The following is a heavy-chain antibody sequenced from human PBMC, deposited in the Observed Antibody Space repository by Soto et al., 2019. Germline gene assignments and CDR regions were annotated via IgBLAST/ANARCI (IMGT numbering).Heavy chain of an antibody. V-gene: IGHV4-34*01. CDR1: GGSFSGYY. CDR3: ARGGPRYCSSTSCPRSYYYYYMDV. J-gene: IGHJ6*03. CDR2: INHSGST. D-gene: IGHD2-2*01. Sequence: QVQLQQWGAGLLKPSETLSLTCAVYGGSFSGYYWSWIRQPPGKGLEWIGEINHSGSTNYNPSLKSRVTISGDTSKNRFSLTLSSVTAAEPAVYYCARGGPRYCSSTSCPRSYYYYYMDVWGKGTTVTVSS.